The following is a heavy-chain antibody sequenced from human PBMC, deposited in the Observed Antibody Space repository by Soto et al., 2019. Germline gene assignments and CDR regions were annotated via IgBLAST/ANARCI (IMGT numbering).Heavy chain of an antibody. CDR1: GYTFTSYG. V-gene: IGHV1-18*01. CDR3: ARGLLGDSSGYYYRYYAFDI. D-gene: IGHD3-22*01. Sequence: ASVTVSCKASGYTFTSYGISWVRQAPGQGLEWMGWISAYNGNPKYAQKLQGGVPMTTDTSTRTAYMELRSLRSDDTAVYYCARGLLGDSSGYYYRYYAFDIWGQGTMVTVSS. CDR2: ISAYNGNP. J-gene: IGHJ3*02.